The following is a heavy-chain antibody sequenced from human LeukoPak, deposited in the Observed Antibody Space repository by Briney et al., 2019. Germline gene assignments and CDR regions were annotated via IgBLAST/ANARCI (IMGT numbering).Heavy chain of an antibody. CDR1: GYTFTGYY. CDR2: INPNSGGT. V-gene: IGHV1-2*02. J-gene: IGHJ5*02. D-gene: IGHD4-17*01. CDR3: ATGDNDYGDNWFDP. Sequence: RASVKVSCKASGYTFTGYYMHWVRQAPGQVLEWMGWINPNSGGTNYAQKFQGRVTMTEDTSTDTAYMELSSLRSEDTAVYYCATGDNDYGDNWFDPWGQGTLVTVSS.